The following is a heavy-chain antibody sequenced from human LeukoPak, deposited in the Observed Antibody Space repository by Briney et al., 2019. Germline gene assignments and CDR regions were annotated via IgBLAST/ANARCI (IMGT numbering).Heavy chain of an antibody. J-gene: IGHJ3*02. V-gene: IGHV3-33*01. CDR3: ARVHPVTNDAFDI. D-gene: IGHD2-21*02. CDR1: GFTFSSYG. CDR2: IWYDGSNK. Sequence: PGGSLRLSCAASGFTFSSYGMHWVRQAPGKGLEWVAVIWYDGSNKYYADSVKGRFTISRDNSKNTLYLQMNSLRAEDTAVYYCARVHPVTNDAFDIWGQGTMVTVSS.